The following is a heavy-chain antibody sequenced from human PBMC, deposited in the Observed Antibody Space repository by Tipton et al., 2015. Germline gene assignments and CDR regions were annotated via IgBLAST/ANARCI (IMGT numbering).Heavy chain of an antibody. Sequence: LRLSCTVSGGSISSSSYYWGWIRQPPGKGLEWIGSVHYSGSTYYNPSLKSRVTISVDTSKNQFSLKLSSVTAADTAVYYCASRGAGTSHYAMDVWGQGTTVTVSS. CDR3: ASRGAGTSHYAMDV. J-gene: IGHJ6*02. V-gene: IGHV4-39*01. CDR2: VHYSGST. D-gene: IGHD6-19*01. CDR1: GGSISSSSYY.